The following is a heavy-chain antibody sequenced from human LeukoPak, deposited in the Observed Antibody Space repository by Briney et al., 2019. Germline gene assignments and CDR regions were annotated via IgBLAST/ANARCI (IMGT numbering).Heavy chain of an antibody. J-gene: IGHJ3*02. CDR3: AKDMGSSGWFNAFDI. V-gene: IGHV3-9*03. D-gene: IGHD6-19*01. CDR2: ISWNSDKI. CDR1: GFTFSSYW. Sequence: GGSLRLSCAASGFTFSSYWMSWVRQAPGKGLEWVSGISWNSDKIGYADSVKGRFTISRDNAKNSLYLQMNSLRAEDMALYYCAKDMGSSGWFNAFDIWGQGTMVTVSS.